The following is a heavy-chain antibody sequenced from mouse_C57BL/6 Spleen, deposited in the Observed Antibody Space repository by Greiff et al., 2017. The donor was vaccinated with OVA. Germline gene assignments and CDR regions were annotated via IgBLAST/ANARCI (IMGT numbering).Heavy chain of an antibody. CDR2: INPNNGGT. D-gene: IGHD1-2*01. CDR1: GYTFTDYY. J-gene: IGHJ2*01. Sequence: EVQLQQSGPELVKPGASVKISCKASGYTFTDYYMNWVKQSHGKSLEWIGDINPNNGGTSYNQKFKGKATLTVDKSSSTAYMELRSLTSEDSAVYYCARTAFDDWGQGTTLTVSS. V-gene: IGHV1-26*01. CDR3: ARTAFDD.